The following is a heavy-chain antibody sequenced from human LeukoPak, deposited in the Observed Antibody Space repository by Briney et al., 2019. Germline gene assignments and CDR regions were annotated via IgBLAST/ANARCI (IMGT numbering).Heavy chain of an antibody. CDR2: INSRSSTI. CDR1: GFTFSGYS. J-gene: IGHJ3*02. Sequence: GGSLRLSCAVSGFTFSGYSMNWVRQAPGKGLEWISYINSRSSTIYYADSVKGRFTISRDNAKNSLYLQINSLRAEDTAVYYCARERGYCGGDCYIRDAFDIWGQGTMVTVSS. D-gene: IGHD2-21*02. V-gene: IGHV3-48*04. CDR3: ARERGYCGGDCYIRDAFDI.